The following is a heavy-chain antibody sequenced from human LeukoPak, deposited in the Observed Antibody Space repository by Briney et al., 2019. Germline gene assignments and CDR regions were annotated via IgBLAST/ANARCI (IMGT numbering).Heavy chain of an antibody. CDR2: IYYSGST. V-gene: IGHV4-59*08. J-gene: IGHJ4*02. CDR3: AGGLSSSTIGFDY. CDR1: GGSISSYY. Sequence: SETLSLTCTVSGGSISSYYWSWIRQPPGKGLEWIGYIYYSGSTNYNPSLKSRVTISVDTSKNQFSLKLSSVTAADTAVYYCAGGLSSSTIGFDYWGQGTLVTVSS. D-gene: IGHD6-6*01.